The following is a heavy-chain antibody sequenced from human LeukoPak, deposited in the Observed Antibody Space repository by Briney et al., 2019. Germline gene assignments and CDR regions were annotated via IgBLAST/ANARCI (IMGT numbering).Heavy chain of an antibody. J-gene: IGHJ4*02. Sequence: PSETLSLTCTVSGGSISGYHWSWIRQPPGKGLEWIAYIYYSGSANYNPSLKGRVTISVDTSKNQFSLKMSSVTAADTAVYYCARRRDSTGPYFDYWGQGILVTVSS. CDR1: GGSISGYH. D-gene: IGHD3-22*01. V-gene: IGHV4-59*08. CDR3: ARRRDSTGPYFDY. CDR2: IYYSGSA.